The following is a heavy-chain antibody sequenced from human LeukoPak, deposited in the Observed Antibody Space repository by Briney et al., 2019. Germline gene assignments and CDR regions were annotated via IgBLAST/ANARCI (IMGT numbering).Heavy chain of an antibody. V-gene: IGHV3-74*01. J-gene: IGHJ3*01. Sequence: GGSLRLSCATSGFTFSVYWMYWVRQAPGKGLVWVSRISSDGSSTTYADSVKGRFTMSRDNAKNTLYLQMSSLSAEDTAVYYCARDRGAPDSFDLWGLGTMVTVSS. CDR3: ARDRGAPDSFDL. CDR2: ISSDGSST. D-gene: IGHD3-10*01. CDR1: GFTFSVYW.